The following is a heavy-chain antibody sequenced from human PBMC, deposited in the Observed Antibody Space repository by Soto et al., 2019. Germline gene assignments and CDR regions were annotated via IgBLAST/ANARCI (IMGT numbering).Heavy chain of an antibody. D-gene: IGHD3-3*01. CDR1: GYTFTGYY. J-gene: IGHJ4*02. CDR3: ARRFWSGYGYYFDY. V-gene: IGHV1-2*02. CDR2: INPNSGGT. Sequence: AASVKVSCKASGYTFTGYYMHWVRQAPGQGLEWMGWINPNSGGTNYAQKFQGRVTMTRDTSISTAYMELSRLRSDDTAVYYCARRFWSGYGYYFDYWGQGTLVTVSS.